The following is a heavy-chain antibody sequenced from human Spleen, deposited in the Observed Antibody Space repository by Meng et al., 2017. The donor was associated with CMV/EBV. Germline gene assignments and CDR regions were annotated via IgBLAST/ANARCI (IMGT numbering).Heavy chain of an antibody. CDR1: GFSFDDYT. V-gene: IGHV3-43*01. J-gene: IGHJ3*01. Sequence: GGSLRLSCGASGFSFDDYTMHWVRRVPGKGLEWVSLISWNGDSAFYADSVKGRFTVSRDNSKNSLYLQMNSLRTEDTALYYCAKESGYFALDVWGQGTMVTVSS. D-gene: IGHD2-2*03. CDR3: AKESGYFALDV. CDR2: ISWNGDSA.